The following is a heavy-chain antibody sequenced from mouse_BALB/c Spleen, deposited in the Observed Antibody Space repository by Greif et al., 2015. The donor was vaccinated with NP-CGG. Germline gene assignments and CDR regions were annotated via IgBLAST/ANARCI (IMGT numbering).Heavy chain of an antibody. CDR2: ISSGSSTI. CDR3: ARLFDY. Sequence: EVQVVESGGGLVQPGGSRKLSCAASGFTFSSFGMHWVRQAPEKGLEWVAYISSGSSTIYYADTLKGRFTISRDNPKNTLFLQMTSLRSEDTAMYYCARLFDYWGQGTTLTVSS. V-gene: IGHV5-17*02. CDR1: GFTFSSFG. J-gene: IGHJ2*01.